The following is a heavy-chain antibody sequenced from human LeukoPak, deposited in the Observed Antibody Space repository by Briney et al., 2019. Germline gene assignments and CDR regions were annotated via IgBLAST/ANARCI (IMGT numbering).Heavy chain of an antibody. CDR2: ISSSSRYI. CDR3: ARDPRAVVATEEVV. D-gene: IGHD5-12*01. J-gene: IGHJ4*02. V-gene: IGHV3-21*04. CDR1: GFTFSNYS. Sequence: PGGSLRLSCAASGFTFSNYSMNWVRQAPGKGLEWVSSISSSSRYIYYADSVKGRFTISRDNAKNSLYLQMNSLRAEDTAVYYCARDPRAVVATEEVVWGQGTLVTVSS.